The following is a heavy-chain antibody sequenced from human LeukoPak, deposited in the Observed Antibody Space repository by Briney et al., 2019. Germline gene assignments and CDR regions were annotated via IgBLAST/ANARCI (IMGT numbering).Heavy chain of an antibody. CDR1: GYTFTGYY. CDR2: INPNSGDT. CDR3: ARDGNFDN. V-gene: IGHV1-2*02. D-gene: IGHD1-14*01. Sequence: ASVTVSCKASGYTFTGYYLHWVRQAPGQGLEWMGWINPNSGDTSYAQKFQGRVTLTRDTSISTAYMELSRLTFDDTALYYCARDGNFDNWGRGTLVTVSP. J-gene: IGHJ4*02.